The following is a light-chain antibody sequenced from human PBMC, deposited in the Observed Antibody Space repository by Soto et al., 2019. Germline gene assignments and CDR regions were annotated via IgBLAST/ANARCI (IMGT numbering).Light chain of an antibody. J-gene: IGKJ1*01. Sequence: IQLTQSPSSLSASVGDRVTITCRASQRISTYLNWYQQKPGKAPKFLIYDASNLQSGVPSRFSGGGSGTDFTLTISSLQPEDFATHYCQQSYSTPRTFGQGTKVDIK. CDR1: QRISTY. CDR3: QQSYSTPRT. CDR2: DAS. V-gene: IGKV1-39*01.